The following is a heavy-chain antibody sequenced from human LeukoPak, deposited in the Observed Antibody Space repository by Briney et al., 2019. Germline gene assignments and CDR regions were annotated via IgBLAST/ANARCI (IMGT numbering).Heavy chain of an antibody. D-gene: IGHD2-2*01. V-gene: IGHV3-43D*03. Sequence: GGSLRLSCAASGFTFDDYAMHWVRQAPGKGLEWVSLISWDGGSTYYADSVKGRFTISRDNSKNSLYLQMNSLRAEDTALYYCAKVGVPAAMGYYYYYMDVWGKGTTVTVSS. CDR3: AKVGVPAAMGYYYYYMDV. CDR1: GFTFDDYA. CDR2: ISWDGGST. J-gene: IGHJ6*03.